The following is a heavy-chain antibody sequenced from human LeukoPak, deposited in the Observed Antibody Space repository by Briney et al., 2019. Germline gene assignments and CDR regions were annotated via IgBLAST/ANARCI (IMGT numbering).Heavy chain of an antibody. CDR1: GFTFSSYA. V-gene: IGHV3-23*01. Sequence: GGSLRLSCAASGFTFSSYAMSWVRQAPGKGLEWVSAISGSGGSTYYADSVKGRFTISRDNSENTLYLQMNSLRAEDTAVYYCAKASDSSGYYYADFDYWGQGTLVTVSS. J-gene: IGHJ4*02. CDR3: AKASDSSGYYYADFDY. CDR2: ISGSGGST. D-gene: IGHD3-22*01.